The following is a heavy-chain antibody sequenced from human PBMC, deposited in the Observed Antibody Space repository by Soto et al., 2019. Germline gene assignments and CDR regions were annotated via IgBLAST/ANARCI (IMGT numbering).Heavy chain of an antibody. V-gene: IGHV1-69*02. J-gene: IGHJ6*03. D-gene: IGHD6-13*01. CDR1: ASTFIIYT. Sequence: SLTVPSKASASTFIIYTITGVRETPGQGLEWMGRIIPILGIANYAQKFQGRVTITADKSTNTAYMELSSLRSEDTAVYYCARGPLAAAGTRLYYMDVWGKGTTVTVSS. CDR2: IIPILGIA. CDR3: ARGPLAAAGTRLYYMDV.